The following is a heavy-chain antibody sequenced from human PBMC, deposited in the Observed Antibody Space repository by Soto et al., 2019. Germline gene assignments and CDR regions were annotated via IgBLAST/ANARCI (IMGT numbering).Heavy chain of an antibody. CDR3: ASSASYSSGWYPDAFDI. Sequence: SETLSLTCTVSGGSISSSSYYWGWIRQPPGKGLEWIGSIYYSGSTYYNPSLKSRVTISVDTSKNQFSLKLSSVTAADTAVYYCASSASYSSGWYPDAFDIWGQGTMVTVSS. V-gene: IGHV4-39*01. J-gene: IGHJ3*02. CDR1: GGSISSSSYY. D-gene: IGHD6-19*01. CDR2: IYYSGST.